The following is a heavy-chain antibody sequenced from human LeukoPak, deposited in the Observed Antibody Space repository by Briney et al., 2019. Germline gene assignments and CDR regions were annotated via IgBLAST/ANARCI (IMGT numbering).Heavy chain of an antibody. CDR2: ISGSGGFT. J-gene: IGHJ4*02. V-gene: IGHV3-23*01. CDR3: AKDLFACSSTSCYSQSH. D-gene: IGHD2-2*01. CDR1: GFTFSSYA. Sequence: GGSLRLSCAASGFTFSSYAMSWVRQAPGKGLEWVSAISGSGGFTYYADSVKGRFTISRDNSKHTLYLQMNSLRAEDTAVYYCAKDLFACSSTSCYSQSHWGQGTLVTVSS.